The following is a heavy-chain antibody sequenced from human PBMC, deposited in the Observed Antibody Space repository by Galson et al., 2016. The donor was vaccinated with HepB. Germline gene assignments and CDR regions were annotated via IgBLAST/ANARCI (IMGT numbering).Heavy chain of an antibody. J-gene: IGHJ5*02. D-gene: IGHD2-15*01. CDR1: GGSISSGSYY. CDR2: ISYSGST. Sequence: TLSPTCTVSGGSISSGSYYWSWIRQHPGKGLEWIGYISYSGSTYYNPSLKSRVTISVDTSENQFSLNLSSVTAADATVYNSARGVAAWGQGTLVTVSS. V-gene: IGHV4-31*03. CDR3: ARGVAA.